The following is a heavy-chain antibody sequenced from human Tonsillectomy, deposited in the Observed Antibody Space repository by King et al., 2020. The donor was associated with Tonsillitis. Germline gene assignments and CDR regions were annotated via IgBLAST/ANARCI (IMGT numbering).Heavy chain of an antibody. CDR3: ARSGYDILTGYQPFDF. Sequence: QLVQSGGGLVKPGGSLRLSCAASQFTFSTYNVNWVRQAPGKGLEWVSSIGTTSDYIFYADSVKGRFTISRDSAKNSVYLQMNSLRAEDTAVYYCARSGYDILTGYQPFDFWGQGTLVTVSS. CDR2: IGTTSDYI. J-gene: IGHJ4*02. V-gene: IGHV3-21*01. CDR1: QFTFSTYN. D-gene: IGHD3-9*01.